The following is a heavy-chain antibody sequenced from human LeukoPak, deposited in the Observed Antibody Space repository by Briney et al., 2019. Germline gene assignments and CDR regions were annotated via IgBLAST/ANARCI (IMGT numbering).Heavy chain of an antibody. Sequence: ASVKVSCKASGYRFAAYYINWVRQAPGQGPEWMGWISPNNGVTKYAQRFQGRVTMAWDTSISTAHMELRRLTSDDTAVYYCARDRADNWDRSGYYPDAFDMWGQGTMVTVS. J-gene: IGHJ3*02. CDR2: ISPNNGVT. V-gene: IGHV1-2*02. D-gene: IGHD3-22*01. CDR1: GYRFAAYY. CDR3: ARDRADNWDRSGYYPDAFDM.